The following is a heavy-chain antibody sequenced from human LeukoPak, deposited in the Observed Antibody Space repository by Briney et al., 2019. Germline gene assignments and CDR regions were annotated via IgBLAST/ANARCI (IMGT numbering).Heavy chain of an antibody. V-gene: IGHV5-51*01. D-gene: IGHD2-15*01. CDR2: IYPGDSDT. Sequence: GEPLNISCKGSGYSFTTYWIGWVRQMPGKGLEWMGIIYPGDSDTRYSPSFQGQVTISADKSISTAYLQWSSLNASDTAMYYCTRARYCSGGSCYAEYWGQGTLVTVSS. J-gene: IGHJ4*02. CDR3: TRARYCSGGSCYAEY. CDR1: GYSFTTYW.